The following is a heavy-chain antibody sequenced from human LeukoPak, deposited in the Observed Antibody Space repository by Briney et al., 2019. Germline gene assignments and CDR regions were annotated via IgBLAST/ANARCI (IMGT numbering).Heavy chain of an antibody. CDR3: AREADYVWGSYRAAAFDI. CDR2: IYYSGST. V-gene: IGHV4-59*01. CDR1: GGSISSYY. D-gene: IGHD3-16*02. J-gene: IGHJ3*02. Sequence: SETLSLTCTASGGSISSYYWSWIRQPPGKGLEWIGYIYYSGSTNYNPSLKSRVTISVDTSKNQFSLKLSSVTAADTAVYYCAREADYVWGSYRAAAFDIWGQGTMVTVSS.